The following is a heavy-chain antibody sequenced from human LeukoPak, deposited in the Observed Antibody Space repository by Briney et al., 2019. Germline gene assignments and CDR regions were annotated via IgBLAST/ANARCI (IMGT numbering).Heavy chain of an antibody. CDR2: INTNTGNP. CDR1: GYIFDIYA. CDR3: ARVGRPFYYYYMDV. V-gene: IGHV7-4-1*02. Sequence: ASVKVSCKDPGYIFDIYAMIWVRQAPGQGLEWMGWINTNTGNPTYAQGFTGRFIFSFDTSVSTAYLQISSLKAEDTAIYYCARVGRPFYYYYMDVWGKGTTVTVSS. D-gene: IGHD6-6*01. J-gene: IGHJ6*03.